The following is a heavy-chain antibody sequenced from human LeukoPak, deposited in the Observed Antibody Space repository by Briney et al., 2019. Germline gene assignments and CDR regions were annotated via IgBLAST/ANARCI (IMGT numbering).Heavy chain of an antibody. V-gene: IGHV1-46*01. Sequence: ASVKVSCKASGGTFSSYAISWVRQAPGQGLEWMGIINPSGGSTSYAQKFQGRVTMTRDTSTSTVYMELSSLRSEDTAVYYCARDGWLDYWGQGTLVTVSS. CDR2: INPSGGST. CDR1: GGTFSSYA. CDR3: ARDGWLDY. D-gene: IGHD3-10*01. J-gene: IGHJ4*02.